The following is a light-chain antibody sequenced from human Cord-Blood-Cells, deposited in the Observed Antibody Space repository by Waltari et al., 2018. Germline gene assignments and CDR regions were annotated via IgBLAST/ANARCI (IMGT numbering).Light chain of an antibody. CDR1: SGSIASNY. Sequence: NFMLTQPHSVSESPGKTVTISCTGSSGSIASNYVQWYQQRPGSAPTTVIYEDNPRPSGVPDRFSCSIDSSSNSASLTISGLKTEDEADYYCQSYDSSNHVVFGGGTKLTVL. J-gene: IGLJ2*01. V-gene: IGLV6-57*02. CDR2: EDN. CDR3: QSYDSSNHVV.